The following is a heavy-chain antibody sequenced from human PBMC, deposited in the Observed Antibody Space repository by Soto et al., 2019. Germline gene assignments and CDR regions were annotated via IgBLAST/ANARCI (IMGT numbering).Heavy chain of an antibody. CDR2: ISDNGGST. D-gene: IGHD5-18*01. CDR3: ANRDTSMVTRYYYGMDV. J-gene: IGHJ6*02. CDR1: GFAFSDYD. Sequence: QAGGSLRLSCAASGFAFSDYDMSWVRQAPGKGLEWVSAISDNGGSTYYADSVKGRFTISRDNSKNTLYLQMNNLRAEDTAVYYCANRDTSMVTRYYYGMDVWGQGTTVTVSS. V-gene: IGHV3-23*01.